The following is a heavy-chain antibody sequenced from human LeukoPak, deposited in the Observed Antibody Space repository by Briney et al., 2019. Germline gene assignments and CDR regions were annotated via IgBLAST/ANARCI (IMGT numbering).Heavy chain of an antibody. Sequence: PSETLSLTCTVSGGSISSYYWSWIRQPPGKGVEWIGCSHYTGSSTYNPSLKSRVTMSVDTSNNLFSLKLRSVTASDTAVYYCARDKYSYHDYWGQGTRVTVSS. V-gene: IGHV4-59*01. D-gene: IGHD5-18*01. J-gene: IGHJ4*02. CDR3: ARDKYSYHDY. CDR2: SHYTGSS. CDR1: GGSISSYY.